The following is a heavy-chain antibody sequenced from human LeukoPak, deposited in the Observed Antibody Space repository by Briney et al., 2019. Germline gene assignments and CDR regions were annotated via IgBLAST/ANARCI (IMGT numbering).Heavy chain of an antibody. CDR1: GFTFSSYS. CDR3: AREGTNWDFDY. D-gene: IGHD7-27*01. CDR2: ISSSSSYI. J-gene: IGHJ4*01. V-gene: IGHV3-21*01. Sequence: GGSLRLSCAASGFTFSSYSMNWVRQAPGKVLEWVSSISSSSSYIYYADSVKGRFTISRDNAKNSLYLQMNSLRAEDTAVYYCAREGTNWDFDYWGQGTLVTVSS.